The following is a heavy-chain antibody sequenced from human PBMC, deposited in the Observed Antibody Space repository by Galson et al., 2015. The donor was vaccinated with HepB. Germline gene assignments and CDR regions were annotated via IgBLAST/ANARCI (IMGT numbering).Heavy chain of an antibody. CDR3: ARGSYDILTGYPDYYYYGMDV. D-gene: IGHD3-9*01. Sequence: SLRLSCAASRFTFSSYAMHWVRQAPGKGLEWVAVISYDGSNKYYADSVKGRFTISRDNSKNTLYLQMNSLRAEDTAVYYCARGSYDILTGYPDYYYYGMDVWGQGTTVTVSS. CDR1: RFTFSSYA. CDR2: ISYDGSNK. V-gene: IGHV3-30*04. J-gene: IGHJ6*02.